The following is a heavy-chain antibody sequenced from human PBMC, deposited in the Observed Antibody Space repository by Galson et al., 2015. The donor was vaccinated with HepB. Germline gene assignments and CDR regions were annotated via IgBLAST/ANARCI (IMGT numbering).Heavy chain of an antibody. CDR2: ITPSGDNT. J-gene: IGHJ4*02. Sequence: SLRLSCAASGFTFRNYAMSWVRQAPGKGLEWVSAITPSGDNTYSADSVKGRFPISRDTSKNTLFLQKTVLTADDKAIYYCARVHPVYTSGWYRQALYYLDSWGQGTPVAVSS. CDR1: GFTFRNYA. V-gene: IGHV3-23*01. D-gene: IGHD6-19*01. CDR3: ARVHPVYTSGWYRQALYYLDS.